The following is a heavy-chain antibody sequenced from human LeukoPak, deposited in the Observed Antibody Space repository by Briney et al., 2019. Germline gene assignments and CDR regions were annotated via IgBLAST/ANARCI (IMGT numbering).Heavy chain of an antibody. V-gene: IGHV3-21*01. D-gene: IGHD2-15*01. CDR3: ARVGCSGGRCPGYGMDV. CDR2: ISSSSTYI. J-gene: IGHJ6*02. CDR1: GFTFSSYS. Sequence: PGGSLRLSCAASGFTFSSYSMNWVRQAPGNGLEWVSSISSSSTYIYYADSVKGRFTISRDNAKNSLYLQMNSLRVEDTAVYYCARVGCSGGRCPGYGMDVWGQGTTVTVSS.